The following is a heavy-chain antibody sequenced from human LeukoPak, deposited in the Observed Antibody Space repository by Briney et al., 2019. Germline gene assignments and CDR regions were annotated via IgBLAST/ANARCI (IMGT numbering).Heavy chain of an antibody. V-gene: IGHV5-51*01. J-gene: IGHJ4*02. CDR1: GYSFTSYW. D-gene: IGHD3-16*02. CDR2: IYPGDSDT. CDR3: ARHHYDYVWGSYRHFDY. Sequence: PGESLKISCKGSGYSFTSYWIGWVRQMPGKGLEWMGIIYPGDSDTRYSPSFQGQDTISADKSISTAYLQWSSLKASDTAMYYCARHHYDYVWGSYRHFDYWGQGTLVTVSS.